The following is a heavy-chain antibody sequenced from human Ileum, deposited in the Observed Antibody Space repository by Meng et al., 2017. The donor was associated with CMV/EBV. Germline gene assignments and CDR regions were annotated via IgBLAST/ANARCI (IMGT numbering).Heavy chain of an antibody. CDR1: GFTFDDYS. Sequence: GQLVEVGGIVVQPGGSLSLSFAASGFTFDDYSMHWVRQRPGKGLEWISIINWDGTNTDYADSVRGRFTISRDNSRNSLYLEMNSLRTEDTAFYFCARDGHWGQGTLVTVSS. J-gene: IGHJ4*02. V-gene: IGHV3-43*01. CDR3: ARDGH. CDR2: INWDGTNT.